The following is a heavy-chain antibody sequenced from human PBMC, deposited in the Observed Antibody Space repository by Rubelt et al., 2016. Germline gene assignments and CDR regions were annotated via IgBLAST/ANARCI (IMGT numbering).Heavy chain of an antibody. CDR2: SNAGDGNT. V-gene: IGHV1-3*01. Sequence: QVQLVQSGAEVKKPGASVKVSCKAPGYTFTSYAMHWVRQAPGQRIEGMGWSNAGDGNTKYSQKFQGSVTITWDTSARTAYMELSSLRSEDTAVYYCASSGFDYDILTGYYNYYGMDVWGQGTTVTVSS. J-gene: IGHJ6*02. D-gene: IGHD3-9*01. CDR1: GYTFTSYA. CDR3: ASSGFDYDILTGYYNYYGMDV.